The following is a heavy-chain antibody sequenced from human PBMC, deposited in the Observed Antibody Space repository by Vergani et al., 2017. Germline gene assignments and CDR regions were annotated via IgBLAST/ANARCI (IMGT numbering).Heavy chain of an antibody. CDR3: ARESGGVDY. J-gene: IGHJ4*02. Sequence: QVQLVQSGSELKKPGASVKLSCKASGYTFTRYALSWVRQVPGQGLEWLGWINTNTGDPTYAQAFRGRFVFSLDTSVSTAFLQISSLKAEDTAVYYCARESGGVDYWGQGTLVTVSS. V-gene: IGHV7-4-1*02. CDR2: INTNTGDP. CDR1: GYTFTRYA. D-gene: IGHD6-25*01.